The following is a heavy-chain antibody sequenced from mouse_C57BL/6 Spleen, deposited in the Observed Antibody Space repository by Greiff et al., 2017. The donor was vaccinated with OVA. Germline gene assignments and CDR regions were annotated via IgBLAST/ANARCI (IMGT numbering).Heavy chain of an antibody. CDR2: IDPSDSYT. V-gene: IGHV1-50*01. CDR3: ANGLGEGASWFAY. Sequence: QVQLQQPGAELVKPGASVKLSCKASGYTFTSYWMQWVKQRPGQGLEWIGEIDPSDSYTNYNQKFKGKATLTVDTSSSTAYMQLSTLTSEDSAVYYCANGLGEGASWFAYWGQGTLVTVSA. J-gene: IGHJ3*01. CDR1: GYTFTSYW. D-gene: IGHD4-1*01.